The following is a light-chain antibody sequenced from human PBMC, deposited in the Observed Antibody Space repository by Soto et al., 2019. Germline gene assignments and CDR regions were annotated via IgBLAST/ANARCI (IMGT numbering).Light chain of an antibody. V-gene: IGKV1-5*01. CDR1: QSISSW. CDR3: QPRLT. CDR2: DAS. J-gene: IGKJ4*01. Sequence: DLPMTQSPSTLSASVGDRVTITCRASQSISSWLAWYQQKPGKAPKLLIYDASSLESGVPSRFSGSGSGTEFTLTISSLQPDDFATYYCQPRLTFGGGTKVEIK.